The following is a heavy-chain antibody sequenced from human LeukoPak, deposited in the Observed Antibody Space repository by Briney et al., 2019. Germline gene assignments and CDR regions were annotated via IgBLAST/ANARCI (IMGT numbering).Heavy chain of an antibody. CDR1: RGSFSDHY. V-gene: IGHV4-34*01. CDR2: VNHSGRV. J-gene: IGHJ5*02. CDR3: ARGTRVSNWFDP. Sequence: SETLSLTCGVYRGSFSDHYRYWIRQPPGKGLEWIGEVNHSGRVNYNPSLKSRVTISVDTSKNQFSLKLSSVTAADTAVYYCARGTRVSNWFDPWGQGTLVTVSS.